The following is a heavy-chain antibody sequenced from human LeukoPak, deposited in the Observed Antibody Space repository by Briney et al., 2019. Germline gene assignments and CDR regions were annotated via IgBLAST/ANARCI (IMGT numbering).Heavy chain of an antibody. CDR1: GFTFSSYG. Sequence: GGSLRLSCAASGFTFSSYGMHWVRQAPGKGLEWVAFIRYDGSNKYYADSVKGRSTISRDNSKNTLYLQMNSLRAEDTAVYYCASPVGHIVVVTAGYWGQGTLVTVSS. CDR2: IRYDGSNK. CDR3: ASPVGHIVVVTAGY. V-gene: IGHV3-30*02. D-gene: IGHD2-21*02. J-gene: IGHJ4*02.